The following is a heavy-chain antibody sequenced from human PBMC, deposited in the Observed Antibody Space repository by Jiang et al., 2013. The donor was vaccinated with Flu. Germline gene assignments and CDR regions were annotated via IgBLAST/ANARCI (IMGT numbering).Heavy chain of an antibody. Sequence: KPTQTLTLTCTVSGFSLSNPRMGVSWIRQPPGKALEWLAHIFSNDEKFYTTSLKSRLTISKDTSKSQVVLTLTNMDPVDTATYYCTQIWDIVLVPGVAANWFDPWGQGTLVTVSS. CDR3: TQIWDIVLVPGVAANWFDP. J-gene: IGHJ5*02. V-gene: IGHV2-26*01. CDR1: GFSLSNPRMG. D-gene: IGHD2-2*01. CDR2: IFSNDEK.